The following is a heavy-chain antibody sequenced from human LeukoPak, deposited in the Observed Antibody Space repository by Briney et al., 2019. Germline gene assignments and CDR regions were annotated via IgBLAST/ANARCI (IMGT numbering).Heavy chain of an antibody. J-gene: IGHJ4*02. CDR3: ARGEPYYDSSGVDY. V-gene: IGHV3-21*01. CDR1: GFTFSSYS. CDR2: ITTSSSYI. D-gene: IGHD3-22*01. Sequence: GGSLRLSCAASGFTFSSYSMNWVRQAPGKGLEWVSCITTSSSYIYYADSVKGRFTISRDNAENSLYLQMNSLRAEDTAVYYCARGEPYYDSSGVDYWGQGTLITVSS.